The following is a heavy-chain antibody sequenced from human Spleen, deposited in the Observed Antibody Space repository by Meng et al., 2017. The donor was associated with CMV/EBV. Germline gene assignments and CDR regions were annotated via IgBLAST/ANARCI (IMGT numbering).Heavy chain of an antibody. V-gene: IGHV1-2*02. Sequence: ASVKVSCKASGYTFTSYDINWVRQAPGQGLEWMGWINPNSGTTNYAQKFQGRVTMTRDTSISTAYMELSRLTSDDTAVYYCARGREVAMTATPLEGYWGQGTLVTVSS. CDR3: ARGREVAMTATPLEGY. CDR1: GYTFTSYD. CDR2: INPNSGTT. J-gene: IGHJ4*02. D-gene: IGHD2-21*02.